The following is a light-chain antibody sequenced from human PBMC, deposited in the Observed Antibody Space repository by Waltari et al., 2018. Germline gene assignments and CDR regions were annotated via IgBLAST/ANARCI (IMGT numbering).Light chain of an antibody. CDR1: QSVGTK. CDR2: GSS. CDR3: QQYNLWPWT. V-gene: IGKV3-15*01. J-gene: IGKJ1*01. Sequence: EIVMTQSPVTLSVSPGERATLSCRASQSVGTKLAGYQQKPGQAPRLLIYGSSTRATGNAARFSGSGSGTEFTLTISSLQSEDFAIYYCQQYNLWPWTFDQGTKVDIK.